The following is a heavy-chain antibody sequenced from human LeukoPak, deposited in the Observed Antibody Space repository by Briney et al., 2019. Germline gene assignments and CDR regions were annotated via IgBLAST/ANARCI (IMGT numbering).Heavy chain of an antibody. CDR2: ISYDGSNK. V-gene: IGHV3-30*18. CDR1: GFTFSSYG. D-gene: IGHD6-13*01. J-gene: IGHJ4*02. Sequence: GGSLRLSCAASGFTFSSYGMHWVRQAPGKGLEWVAVISYDGSNKYYADSVKGRFTISRDNYKNTLYLQMNSLRAEGTAVYYYAKGTIAAAGNLDYWGQGTLVTVSS. CDR3: AKGTIAAAGNLDY.